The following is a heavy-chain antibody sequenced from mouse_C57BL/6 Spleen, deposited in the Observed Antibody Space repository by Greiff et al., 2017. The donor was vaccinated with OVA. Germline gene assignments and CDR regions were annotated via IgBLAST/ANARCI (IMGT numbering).Heavy chain of an antibody. CDR3: ARHGSSSFDY. CDR1: GYTFTSYW. J-gene: IGHJ2*01. D-gene: IGHD1-1*01. V-gene: IGHV1-61*01. CDR2: IYPSDSET. Sequence: QVQLQQPGAELVRPGSSVKLSCKASGYTFTSYWMDWVKQRPGQGLEWIGNIYPSDSETHYNQKFKDKATLTVAKSSSTAYMQLSSLTSEDSAVYYCARHGSSSFDYWGQGTTLTVSS.